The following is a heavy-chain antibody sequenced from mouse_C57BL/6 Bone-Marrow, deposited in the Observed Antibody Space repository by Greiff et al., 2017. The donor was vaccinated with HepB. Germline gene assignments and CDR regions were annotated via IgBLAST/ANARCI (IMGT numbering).Heavy chain of an antibody. D-gene: IGHD3-2*02. J-gene: IGHJ4*01. CDR3: ARELRLRYAMDY. CDR2: ISDGGSYT. CDR1: GFTFSSYA. V-gene: IGHV5-4*01. Sequence: EVQGVESGGGLVKPGGSLKLSCAASGFTFSSYAMSWVRQTPEKRLEWVATISDGGSYTYYPGNVKGRFTISRDNAKNNLYLQMSHLKSEDTAMYYCARELRLRYAMDYWGQGTSVTVSS.